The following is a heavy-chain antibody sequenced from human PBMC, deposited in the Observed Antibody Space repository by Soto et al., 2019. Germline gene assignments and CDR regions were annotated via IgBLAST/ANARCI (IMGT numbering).Heavy chain of an antibody. CDR2: IYAGDSDT. D-gene: IGHD6-19*01. Sequence: PGESLKISCKGFGFTFTTYWIAWVRQMPGKGLEWMGIIYAGDSDTRYSPSFQGQVTISADKSINTAYLQWSSEKASDTAIYYCARTKQASGYSSSFSLDYWGQGTQVTVSS. CDR3: ARTKQASGYSSSFSLDY. V-gene: IGHV5-51*01. J-gene: IGHJ4*02. CDR1: GFTFTTYW.